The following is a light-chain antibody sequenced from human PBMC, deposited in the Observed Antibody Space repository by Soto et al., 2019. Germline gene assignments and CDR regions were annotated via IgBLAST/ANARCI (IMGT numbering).Light chain of an antibody. J-gene: IGKJ5*01. CDR1: QSVSSSY. V-gene: IGKV3-20*01. CDR2: GAS. Sequence: EIVLTQSPATLSVSPGERATLSCRASQSVSSSYLAWYQQKPGQAPRLLIYGASSRATGIPARFSGSGSGTDFTLTISRLEPEDFAVYYCQQYGSSPPITFGQGTRLEIK. CDR3: QQYGSSPPIT.